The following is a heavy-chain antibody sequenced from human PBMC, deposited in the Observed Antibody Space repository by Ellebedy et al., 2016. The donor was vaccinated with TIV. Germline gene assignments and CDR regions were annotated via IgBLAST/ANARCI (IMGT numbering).Heavy chain of an antibody. CDR3: ARRGGQVPYSSPQIDY. J-gene: IGHJ4*02. D-gene: IGHD6-13*01. CDR2: ISGSGGST. CDR1: GFTFSSYA. V-gene: IGHV3-23*01. Sequence: GESLKISCAASGFTFSSYAMSWVRQAPGKGLEWVSAISGSGGSTYYADSVKGRFTISRDNSKNTLFLQMNSLGVEDTAVYYCARRGGQVPYSSPQIDYWGQGTLVTVSS.